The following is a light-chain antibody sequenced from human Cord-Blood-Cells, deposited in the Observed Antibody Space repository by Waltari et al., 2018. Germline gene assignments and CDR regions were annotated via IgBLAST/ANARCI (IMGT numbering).Light chain of an antibody. J-gene: IGKJ4*01. CDR2: AAS. CDR1: QSISSY. Sequence: DIQMTQSPSSLSASVGDRVTITCRASQSISSYLNWYQQKPGKAPKLLIYAASSLQSGXXXXXSXSGXGTDXTLTISSLQPEDFATYYCQQSYSTPPVTFGGGTKVEIK. V-gene: IGKV1-39*01. CDR3: QQSYSTPPVT.